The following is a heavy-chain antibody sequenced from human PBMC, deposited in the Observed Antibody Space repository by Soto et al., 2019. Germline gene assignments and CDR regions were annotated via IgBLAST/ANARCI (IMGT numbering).Heavy chain of an antibody. CDR2: ISSSSSTI. CDR1: GFTFSSYS. V-gene: IGHV3-48*01. CDR3: ARDFTDFWSGYPDY. Sequence: PGGSLRLSCAASGFTFSSYSMNWVHQAPGKGLEWVSYISSSSSTIYYADSVKGRFTISRDNAKNSLYLQMNSLRAEDTAVYYCARDFTDFWSGYPDYWGQGTLVTVSS. D-gene: IGHD3-3*01. J-gene: IGHJ4*02.